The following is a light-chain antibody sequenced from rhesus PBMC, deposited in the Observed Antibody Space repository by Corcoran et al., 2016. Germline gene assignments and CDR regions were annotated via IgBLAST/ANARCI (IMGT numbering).Light chain of an antibody. V-gene: IGKV1-25*01. CDR3: QQHNSYPRT. CDR2: VAS. CDR1: QGISSY. J-gene: IGKJ1*01. Sequence: DIQMTQSPSSLSASVGDRVTITCRASQGISSYLAWYQQKPGKDPKLLIYVASTLQSGVPSRFSGSGSVTDFTLTISSLQPEDFATYYCQQHNSYPRTFGQGTKVEIK.